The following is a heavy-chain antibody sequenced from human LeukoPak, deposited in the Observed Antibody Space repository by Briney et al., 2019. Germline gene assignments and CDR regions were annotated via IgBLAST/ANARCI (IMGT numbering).Heavy chain of an antibody. CDR2: ISGSGGST. V-gene: IGHV3-23*01. J-gene: IGHJ4*02. CDR1: GFTFSSYA. D-gene: IGHD6-19*01. Sequence: GGSLRLSCAASGFTFSSYAMSWVRQAPGKGLEWVSAISGSGGSTYYADSVKGRFTISRDNSKNTLYLQMNSLRAEDTAVYYCARGEVSYSSGWWGYWGQGTLVTVSS. CDR3: ARGEVSYSSGWWGY.